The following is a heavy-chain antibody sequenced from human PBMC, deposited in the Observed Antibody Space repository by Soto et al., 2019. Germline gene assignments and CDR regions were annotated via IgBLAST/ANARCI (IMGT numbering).Heavy chain of an antibody. J-gene: IGHJ5*02. CDR2: IYYSGST. D-gene: IGHD6-19*01. CDR1: GGSINSSIYF. V-gene: IGHV4-39*01. CDR3: ARHYSSGSRNWFDP. Sequence: SETLSLTCSVSGGSINSSIYFWGWVRHPPGKGLEWIGSIYYSGSTYYNPSLRSRVTISVDTSKNQFSLKLSSVTAADTAVFYCARHYSSGSRNWFDPWGQGPLIPVST.